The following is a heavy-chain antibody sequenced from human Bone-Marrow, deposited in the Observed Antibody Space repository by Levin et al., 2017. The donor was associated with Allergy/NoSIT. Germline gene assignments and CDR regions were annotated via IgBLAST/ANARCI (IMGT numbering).Heavy chain of an antibody. J-gene: IGHJ6*02. D-gene: IGHD5-18*01. V-gene: IGHV3-30*04. CDR1: GFTFNSYA. CDR3: ARDSRSRGYIYGTIYRYYYGMDV. Sequence: GGSLRLSCAASGFTFNSYAMHWVRQAPGKGLEWVAVISYDGSDKYYADSVKGRFTISRDNSKNTLYVQMNTLRAEDTAVYYCARDSRSRGYIYGTIYRYYYGMDVWGQGTTVTVSS. CDR2: ISYDGSDK.